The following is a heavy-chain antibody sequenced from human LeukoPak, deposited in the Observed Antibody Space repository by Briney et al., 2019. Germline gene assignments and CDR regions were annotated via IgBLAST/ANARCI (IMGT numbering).Heavy chain of an antibody. D-gene: IGHD3-3*01. V-gene: IGHV4-59*01. Sequence: SETLSLTCTVSGGSISSYDWSWIRQPPGKGLEWIGYIYYSGSTNYNPSLKSRVTISVDTSKNQFSLKLSSVTAADTAVYYCARGRDYDFWSDPKYYFDYWGQGTLVTVSS. CDR2: IYYSGST. J-gene: IGHJ4*02. CDR3: ARGRDYDFWSDPKYYFDY. CDR1: GGSISSYD.